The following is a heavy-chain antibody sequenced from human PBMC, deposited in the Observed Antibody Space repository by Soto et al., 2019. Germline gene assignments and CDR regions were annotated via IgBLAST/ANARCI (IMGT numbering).Heavy chain of an antibody. J-gene: IGHJ5*02. CDR1: GFTFSTYS. CDR2: ISPSSSTI. CDR3: ARSLGKWFDP. V-gene: IGHV3-48*01. D-gene: IGHD1-26*01. Sequence: GGSLRLSCAPSGFTFSTYSMNWVRQAPGKGLEWISYISPSSSTIDYAASVKGRFTISRDNAKNSLHLQMNSLRAEDTAVYYCARSLGKWFDPWGQGTLVTVSS.